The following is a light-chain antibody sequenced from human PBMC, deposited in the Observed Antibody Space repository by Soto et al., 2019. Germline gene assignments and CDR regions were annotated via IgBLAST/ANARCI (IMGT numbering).Light chain of an antibody. CDR3: ASWDDSLDVVV. J-gene: IGLJ2*01. Sequence: QPVLTQPPSASGTPGQRVTISCSGSTSNIGSDTVNWYQQLPGTAPKLLIYRNTQRPSGVPDRFSGSKSGASASLAISGLQSEDEADYYGASWDDSLDVVVFGGGTKLTVL. CDR2: RNT. CDR1: TSNIGSDT. V-gene: IGLV1-44*01.